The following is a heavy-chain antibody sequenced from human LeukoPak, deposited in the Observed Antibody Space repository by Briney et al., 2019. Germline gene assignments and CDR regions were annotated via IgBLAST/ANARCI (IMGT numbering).Heavy chain of an antibody. CDR2: ISDYP. J-gene: IGHJ4*02. Sequence: GGSLRLSCVASGFSFNTFALTWVRQAPGKGLEWVSTISDYPHYADSVRGRFTISRDNAKNSLSLQMNSLRAEDTAVYYCASNYGGWGQGTLVTVSS. CDR3: ASNYGG. V-gene: IGHV3-23*05. D-gene: IGHD4-11*01. CDR1: GFSFNTFA.